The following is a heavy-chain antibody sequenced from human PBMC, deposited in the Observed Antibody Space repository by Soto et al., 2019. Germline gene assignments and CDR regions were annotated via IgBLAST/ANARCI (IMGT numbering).Heavy chain of an antibody. Sequence: SENLSLTCTVSGGSISSGDYYWSWIRQPPGKGLEWIGYIYYSGSTYYNPSLKSRVTISVDTSKNQFSLKLSSVTAADTAVYYCARKRFWQGWFDPWGQGTLVTVSS. CDR2: IYYSGST. J-gene: IGHJ5*02. CDR3: ARKRFWQGWFDP. D-gene: IGHD3-3*01. CDR1: GGSISSGDYY. V-gene: IGHV4-30-4*01.